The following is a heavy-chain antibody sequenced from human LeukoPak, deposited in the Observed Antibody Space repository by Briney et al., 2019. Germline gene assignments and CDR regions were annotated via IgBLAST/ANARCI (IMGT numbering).Heavy chain of an antibody. V-gene: IGHV3-30*18. D-gene: IGHD3-16*02. J-gene: IGHJ4*02. CDR1: GFTFSSYG. CDR2: ISNDGSNK. Sequence: PGGSLRLSCAASGFTFSSYGMHWVRQAPGKGLEWVAVISNDGSNKYYADSVKGRFTISRDNSKNTLYLQMNSLRAEDTAVYYCAKGDDYVWGSYRSFPFDYWGQGTLVTVSS. CDR3: AKGDDYVWGSYRSFPFDY.